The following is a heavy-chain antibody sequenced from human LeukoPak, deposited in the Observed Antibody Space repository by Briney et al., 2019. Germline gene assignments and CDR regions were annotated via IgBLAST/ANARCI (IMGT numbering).Heavy chain of an antibody. CDR1: GFTFSTYW. D-gene: IGHD6-6*01. CDR2: IKQDGSEE. V-gene: IGHV3-7*01. Sequence: GSLRLSCAASGFTFSTYWMSWVRQAPGKGLEWVANIKQDGSEEYYVDSVKGRFTISRDNAKNSLYFQMNSPRAEDTAVYYCARESPYSARGQPADYWGQGTLVTVSS. J-gene: IGHJ4*02. CDR3: ARESPYSARGQPADY.